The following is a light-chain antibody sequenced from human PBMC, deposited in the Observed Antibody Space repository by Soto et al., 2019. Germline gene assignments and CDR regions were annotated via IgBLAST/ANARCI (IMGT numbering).Light chain of an antibody. J-gene: IGKJ4*01. Sequence: DIVVTQTPLSSPVTLGQPASISCRSSQSLVHSDGNTYLNWLQQRPGQPPRLLIYEVSNRFSGVSDRLSGRGVGTDFTLEISSVEAEDVGVYSCMQTIQFPLTFGGGTKVQIK. CDR3: MQTIQFPLT. CDR1: QSLVHSDGNTY. V-gene: IGKV2-24*01. CDR2: EVS.